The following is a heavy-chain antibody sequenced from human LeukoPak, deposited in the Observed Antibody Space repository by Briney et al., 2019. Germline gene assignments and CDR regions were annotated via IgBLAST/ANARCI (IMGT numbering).Heavy chain of an antibody. D-gene: IGHD2-15*01. Sequence: ASVKVSCKASGYTFTGYYMHWVRQAPGQGLEWMGWINPNSGGTNYAQKFQGRVTMTRDTSISTAYMELSRLRSDDTAVYYCARDLGVVVVAATPGSWFDPWGQGTLVTVSS. J-gene: IGHJ5*02. CDR3: ARDLGVVVVAATPGSWFDP. CDR2: INPNSGGT. CDR1: GYTFTGYY. V-gene: IGHV1-2*02.